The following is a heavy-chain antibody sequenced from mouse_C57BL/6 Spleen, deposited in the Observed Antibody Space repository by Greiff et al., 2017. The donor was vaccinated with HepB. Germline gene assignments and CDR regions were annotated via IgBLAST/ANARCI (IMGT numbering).Heavy chain of an antibody. Sequence: EVKLQESGPGLVKPSQSLSLTCSVTGYSITSGYYRNWIRQFPGNKLEWMGYISYDGSNNYNPSLKNRISITRDTSKNQFFLKLNSVTTEDTATYYCANYYGSSQGAMDYWGQGTSVTVSS. CDR3: ANYYGSSQGAMDY. V-gene: IGHV3-6*01. J-gene: IGHJ4*01. CDR2: ISYDGSN. D-gene: IGHD1-1*01. CDR1: GYSITSGYY.